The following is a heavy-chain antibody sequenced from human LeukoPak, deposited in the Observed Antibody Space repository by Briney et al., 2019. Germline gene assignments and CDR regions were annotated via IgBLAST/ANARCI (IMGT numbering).Heavy chain of an antibody. V-gene: IGHV4-34*01. D-gene: IGHD1-1*01. CDR3: AREIRPFYGMDV. CDR2: INHSGST. Sequence: SEALSLTCAVYGGSLSGYYWSWIRQPPGKGLEWIGEINHSGSTNYNPSLKSRVTISVDTSKNQFSLKLSSVTAADTAVYYCAREIRPFYGMDVWGQGTTVTVSS. J-gene: IGHJ6*02. CDR1: GGSLSGYY.